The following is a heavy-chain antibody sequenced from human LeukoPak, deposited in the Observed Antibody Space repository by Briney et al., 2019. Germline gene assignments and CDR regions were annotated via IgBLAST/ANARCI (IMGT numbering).Heavy chain of an antibody. CDR1: GYTFTSYD. J-gene: IGHJ6*02. Sequence: ASVKVSCKASGYTFTSYDINWVRQATGQGLEWMGWMNPNSGNTGYAQKFQGRVTMTRNTSISTAYMELSSLRSEDTAVYYCATAAAGEYYYYYYGMDVWGQGTTVTVSS. CDR3: ATAAAGEYYYYYYGMDV. D-gene: IGHD6-13*01. CDR2: MNPNSGNT. V-gene: IGHV1-8*01.